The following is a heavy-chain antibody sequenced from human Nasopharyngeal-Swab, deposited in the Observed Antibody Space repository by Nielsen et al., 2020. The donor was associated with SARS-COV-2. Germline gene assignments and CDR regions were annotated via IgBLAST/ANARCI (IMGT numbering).Heavy chain of an antibody. CDR2: IDWDDDK. V-gene: IGHV2-70*11. D-gene: IGHD6-13*01. J-gene: IGHJ6*03. Sequence: WIRQPPGKALEWLARIDWDDDKYYSTSLKTRLTISKDTSKNQVVLTMTNMDPVDTATYYCARETPYSSSWDYYYYYMDVWAKGPRSPSP. CDR3: ARETPYSSSWDYYYYYMDV.